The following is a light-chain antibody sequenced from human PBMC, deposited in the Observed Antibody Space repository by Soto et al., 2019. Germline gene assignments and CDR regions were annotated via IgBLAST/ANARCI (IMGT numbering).Light chain of an antibody. CDR2: DAS. CDR1: QSVSRY. J-gene: IGKJ5*01. CDR3: QQRSNWIT. Sequence: EIVLTQSPATLSLSPGERATLSCRASQSVSRYLAWYQQKPGQAPRLLIYDASNRATGIPARFSGSGSGTDFTLTSSSLEPEDFAVYYCQQRSNWITFGQGTRLEIK. V-gene: IGKV3-11*01.